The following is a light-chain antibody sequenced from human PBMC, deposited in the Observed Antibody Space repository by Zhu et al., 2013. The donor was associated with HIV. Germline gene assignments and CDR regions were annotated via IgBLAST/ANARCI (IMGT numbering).Light chain of an antibody. J-gene: IGKJ1*01. CDR1: QSISTN. CDR2: DAS. Sequence: LMTQSPATLSVSPGERATLSCRAGQSISTNLAWYQQKPGQAPRLLIYDASTRATGIPARFSGSGSGTEFTLTISSLQSEDFAVYYCQQYNDWPWTFGQGTKVEIK. V-gene: IGKV3-15*01. CDR3: QQYNDWPWT.